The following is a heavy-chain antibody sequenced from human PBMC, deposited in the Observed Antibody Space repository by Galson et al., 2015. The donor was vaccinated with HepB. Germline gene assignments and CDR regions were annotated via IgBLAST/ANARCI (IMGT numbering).Heavy chain of an antibody. CDR3: ARDQRAFDI. V-gene: IGHV3-7*03. CDR1: RLIFSKNW. J-gene: IGHJ3*02. Sequence: SLRLSCAASRLIFSKNWMTWVRQAPGKGLEWVGNINRDGSEKNYGESVKGRFTISRDNVKNSLYLQIDSLRAEDTAVYYCARDQRAFDIWGQGTRVTVSS. CDR2: INRDGSEK.